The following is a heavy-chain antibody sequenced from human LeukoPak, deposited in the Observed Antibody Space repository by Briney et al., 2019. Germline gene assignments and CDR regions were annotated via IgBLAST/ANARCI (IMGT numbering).Heavy chain of an antibody. CDR3: ARGYDSSGYYYTKSYYFDY. D-gene: IGHD3-22*01. CDR2: IYYSGST. Sequence: SETLSLTCTVSGGSISNYYWSWIRQPPGKGLEWIGYIYYSGSTNYNPSLKSRVTISVDTSKNQFSLKLSSVTAADTAVYYCARGYDSSGYYYTKSYYFDYWGQGTLVTVSS. J-gene: IGHJ4*02. CDR1: GGSISNYY. V-gene: IGHV4-59*01.